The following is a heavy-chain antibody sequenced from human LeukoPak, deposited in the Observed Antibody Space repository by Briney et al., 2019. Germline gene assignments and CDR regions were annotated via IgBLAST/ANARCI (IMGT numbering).Heavy chain of an antibody. D-gene: IGHD1-1*01. Sequence: GESLRLSCAASGFTFSNHAMSWVRQALVKGLELVSAISGSGGTTYYADSVKGRFTVSRDNSKNTLYLQMNSLRAEDTAVYYCAKDVQSWPTYFDYWGQGTLVTVSS. CDR2: ISGSGGTT. CDR3: AKDVQSWPTYFDY. V-gene: IGHV3-23*01. CDR1: GFTFSNHA. J-gene: IGHJ4*02.